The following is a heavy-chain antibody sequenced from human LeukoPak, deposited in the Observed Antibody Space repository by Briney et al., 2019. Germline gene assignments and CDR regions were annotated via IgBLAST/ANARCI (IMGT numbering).Heavy chain of an antibody. CDR2: IYYSGST. CDR3: ARVAAQGWLGVDY. J-gene: IGHJ4*02. Sequence: PSETLSLTCTVSGGSISSGDYYWSWIRQPPGKGLEWIGYIYYSGSTYYNPSLKRRVTISVDTSKNQFSLKLSSVTAADTAVYYCARVAAQGWLGVDYWGQGTLVTVSS. CDR1: GGSISSGDYY. V-gene: IGHV4-30-4*01. D-gene: IGHD6-6*01.